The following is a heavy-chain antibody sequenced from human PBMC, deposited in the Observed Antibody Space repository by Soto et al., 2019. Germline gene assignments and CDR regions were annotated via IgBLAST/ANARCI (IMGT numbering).Heavy chain of an antibody. CDR3: ARHNPPRIQLDVNRVKWLDP. V-gene: IGHV5-10-1*01. D-gene: IGHD1-1*01. CDR1: GYSFTGYW. J-gene: IGHJ5*02. Sequence: GESLKISCKGSGYSFTGYWITWVRQMPGKGLEWMGKIDPSDSYTDYSPSFQGHVTISADKSISTAYLQWSSLKASDTAVYYCARHNPPRIQLDVNRVKWLDPWGQGTLVTVSS. CDR2: IDPSDSYT.